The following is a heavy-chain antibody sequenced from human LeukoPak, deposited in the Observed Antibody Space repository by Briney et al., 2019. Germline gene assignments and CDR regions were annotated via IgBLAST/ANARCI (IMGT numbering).Heavy chain of an antibody. CDR1: GGSFSGYY. CDR2: INHSGST. J-gene: IGHJ5*02. V-gene: IGHV4-34*01. CDR3: AGFEYCSSTSCRPGWFDP. D-gene: IGHD2-2*01. Sequence: SETLSLTCAVYGGSFSGYYWSWIRQPPGKGLEWIGEINHSGSTNYNPSLKSRVTISVDTSKNQFSLKLSSVTAADTAVYYCAGFEYCSSTSCRPGWFDPWGQGTLVTVSS.